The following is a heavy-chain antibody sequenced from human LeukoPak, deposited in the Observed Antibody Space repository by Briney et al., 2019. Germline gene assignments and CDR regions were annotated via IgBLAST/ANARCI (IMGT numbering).Heavy chain of an antibody. V-gene: IGHV3-7*01. Sequence: GGSLRLSCAASGFTFSSYWMSWVRQAPGKGLEWVANIKKDGSEKYYVDSVKGRFTISRDNAKKSLYLQMNSLRAEYTAVYYCARHLSGVTGYTYGRGIDYWGQGTLVTVSS. CDR3: ARHLSGVTGYTYGRGIDY. J-gene: IGHJ4*02. CDR2: IKKDGSEK. D-gene: IGHD5-18*01. CDR1: GFTFSSYW.